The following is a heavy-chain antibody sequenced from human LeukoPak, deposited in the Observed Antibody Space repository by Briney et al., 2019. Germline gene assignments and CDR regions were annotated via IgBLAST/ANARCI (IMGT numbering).Heavy chain of an antibody. V-gene: IGHV4-34*01. CDR3: ARGAPVLGQWLVKYYYYYGMDV. D-gene: IGHD6-19*01. Sequence: SETLSLTCAVYGGSFSGYYWSWIRQPPGKGLEWIGEINHSGSTNYNPSLKSRVTISVDTSKNLFSLKLSSVTAADTAVYYCARGAPVLGQWLVKYYYYYGMDVWGQGTTVTVSS. CDR1: GGSFSGYY. J-gene: IGHJ6*02. CDR2: INHSGST.